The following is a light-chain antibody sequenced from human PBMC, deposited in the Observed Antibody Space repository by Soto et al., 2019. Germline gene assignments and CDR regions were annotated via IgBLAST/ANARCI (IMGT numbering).Light chain of an antibody. CDR1: QDISSY. J-gene: IGKJ2*02. CDR2: AAS. CDR3: HQLNSYPCT. Sequence: DIQLTQSPSFLSASVGDRVTITCRASQDISSYLAWYQQKPGKAPKLLIYAASTLQSGVPSRFSGSGSGTEFTLTISSLQPEDFATYYCHQLNSYPCTFGQGTKLEIK. V-gene: IGKV1-9*01.